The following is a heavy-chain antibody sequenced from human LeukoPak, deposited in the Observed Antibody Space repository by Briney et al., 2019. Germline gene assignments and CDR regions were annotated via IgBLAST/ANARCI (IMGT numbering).Heavy chain of an antibody. V-gene: IGHV4-39*07. CDR3: AREADYGSGSYPLFDP. J-gene: IGHJ5*02. Sequence: IPSETLSLTCTVSGGSISSSSYSWGWIRQPPGKGLEWIGSIYYSGNTYYNPSLKSRVTISVDTSKNQFSLKLSSVTAADTAVYYCAREADYGSGSYPLFDPWGQGTLVTVSS. CDR1: GGSISSSSYS. D-gene: IGHD3-10*01. CDR2: IYYSGNT.